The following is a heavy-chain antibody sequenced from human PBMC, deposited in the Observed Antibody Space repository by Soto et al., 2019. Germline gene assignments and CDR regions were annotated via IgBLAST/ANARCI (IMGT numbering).Heavy chain of an antibody. J-gene: IGHJ4*02. D-gene: IGHD4-17*01. V-gene: IGHV3-21*01. CDR1: GFTFSSYS. CDR3: ARVRGYGDYAASGY. Sequence: EVQLVESGGGLVKPGGSLRLSCAASGFTFSSYSMNWVRQAPGKGLEWVSSISSSSSYIYYADSVKGRFTISRDNAKNSLYLQMSSLRAEDTAVYYCARVRGYGDYAASGYWGQGTLVTVSS. CDR2: ISSSSSYI.